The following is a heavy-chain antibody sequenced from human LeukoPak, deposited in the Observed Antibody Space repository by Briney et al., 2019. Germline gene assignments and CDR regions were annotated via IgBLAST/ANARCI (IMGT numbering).Heavy chain of an antibody. Sequence: SETLSLTCTVSGGSISSYYWSWIRQPPVKGLEWIGYIYYSGSTNYNPSLKSRVTISVDTSKNQFSLKLSSVTAADTAVNYCASGSYKFDPWGQGTLVTVSS. J-gene: IGHJ5*02. CDR2: IYYSGST. D-gene: IGHD1-26*01. CDR3: ASGSYKFDP. V-gene: IGHV4-59*01. CDR1: GGSISSYY.